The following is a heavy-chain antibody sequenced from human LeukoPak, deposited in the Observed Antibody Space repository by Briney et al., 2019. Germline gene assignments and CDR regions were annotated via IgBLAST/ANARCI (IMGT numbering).Heavy chain of an antibody. CDR2: ISGSGVST. Sequence: PGGSLRLSCAASGFTFSSYGMSWVRQAPGKGLEWVSGISGSGVSTYYADCVKGRFTISRENARNSLYLQMNSLRAEDTAVYYCARVLWFGGIYYFDYWGQGTLVTVSS. V-gene: IGHV3-23*01. CDR1: GFTFSSYG. CDR3: ARVLWFGGIYYFDY. J-gene: IGHJ4*02. D-gene: IGHD3-10*01.